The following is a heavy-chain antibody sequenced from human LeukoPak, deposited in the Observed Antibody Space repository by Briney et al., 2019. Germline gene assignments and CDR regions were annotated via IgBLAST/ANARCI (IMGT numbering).Heavy chain of an antibody. Sequence: GGSLRLSCAASGFPFSNYAMTWVRQAPGKGLERVSGISDSGDRTYYADSVKGRFTISRDNSKNMLYLQMNSLRAEDTAVYYCARVLVRGVMDNYGMDVWGKGTTVTVSS. CDR2: ISDSGDRT. CDR3: ARVLVRGVMDNYGMDV. D-gene: IGHD3-10*01. CDR1: GFPFSNYA. V-gene: IGHV3-23*01. J-gene: IGHJ6*04.